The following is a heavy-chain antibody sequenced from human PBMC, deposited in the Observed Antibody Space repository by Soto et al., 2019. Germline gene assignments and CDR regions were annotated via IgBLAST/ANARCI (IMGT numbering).Heavy chain of an antibody. CDR1: GGSVSSGSYY. D-gene: IGHD3-22*01. Sequence: SETLSLTCTVSGGSVSSGSYYWSWIRQPPGKGLEWIGYIYYSGSTNYNPSLKSRVTISVDTSKNQFSLKLSSVTAADTAVYYCARGGGYDGIDYWGQGTLVTVS. J-gene: IGHJ4*02. CDR3: ARGGGYDGIDY. V-gene: IGHV4-61*01. CDR2: IYYSGST.